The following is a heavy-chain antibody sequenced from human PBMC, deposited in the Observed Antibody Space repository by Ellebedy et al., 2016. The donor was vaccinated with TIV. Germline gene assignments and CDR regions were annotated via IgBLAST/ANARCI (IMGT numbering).Heavy chain of an antibody. CDR2: IKQDGSEK. V-gene: IGHV3-7*01. J-gene: IGHJ4*02. CDR3: ARDQWLGRAYYFDY. Sequence: GGSLRLSCGTSGFTFSNYWMTWVRQAPGKGLEWVANIKQDGSEKYYVDSVEGRFAISRDNAKNSMYLQMNSLRDEDTAVYYCARDQWLGRAYYFDYWGQGTLLTVSS. CDR1: GFTFSNYW. D-gene: IGHD6-19*01.